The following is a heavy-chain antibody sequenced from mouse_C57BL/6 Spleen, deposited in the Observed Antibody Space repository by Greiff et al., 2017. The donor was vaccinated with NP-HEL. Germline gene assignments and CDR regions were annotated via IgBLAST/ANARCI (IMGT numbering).Heavy chain of an antibody. CDR1: GFTFSSYA. CDR3: TRERGDSSGYVKVYYAMDY. J-gene: IGHJ4*01. Sequence: EVNLVESGEGLVKPGGSLKLSCAASGFTFSSYAMSWVRQTPEKRLEWVAYISSGGDYIYYADTVKGRFTISRDNARNTLYLQMSSLKSEDTAMYYCTRERGDSSGYVKVYYAMDYWGQGTSVTVSS. V-gene: IGHV5-9-1*02. CDR2: ISSGGDYI. D-gene: IGHD3-2*02.